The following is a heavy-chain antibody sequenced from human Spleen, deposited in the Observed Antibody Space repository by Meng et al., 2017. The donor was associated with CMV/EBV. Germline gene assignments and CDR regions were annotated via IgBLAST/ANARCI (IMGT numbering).Heavy chain of an antibody. V-gene: IGHV1-2*02. J-gene: IGHJ1*01. CDR1: GYTCTSYY. CDR2: INPNNGGT. D-gene: IGHD3-16*01. CDR3: ARKTDTGGWNFHH. Sequence: KASGYTCTSYYLYWVRQAPGQGLEWMGWINPNNGGTNYAQRFQGRVTMTRDTSITTVYMELSRLTSDDTAVYYCARKTDTGGWNFHHWGQGTLVTVSS.